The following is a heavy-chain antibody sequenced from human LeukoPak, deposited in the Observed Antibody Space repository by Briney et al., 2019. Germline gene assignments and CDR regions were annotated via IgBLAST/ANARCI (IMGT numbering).Heavy chain of an antibody. J-gene: IGHJ4*02. V-gene: IGHV4-4*02. Sequence: SETLSLTCAVSGGSVSSTNWWTWVRQPPGKGLGWIGEIHHSGTTHSNPSLRSRVTVSVDTSENQFSLNLRSVTAADTAVYYCARIFGGFDWGQGILVTVSS. CDR1: GGSVSSTNW. D-gene: IGHD3-3*01. CDR2: IHHSGTT. CDR3: ARIFGGFD.